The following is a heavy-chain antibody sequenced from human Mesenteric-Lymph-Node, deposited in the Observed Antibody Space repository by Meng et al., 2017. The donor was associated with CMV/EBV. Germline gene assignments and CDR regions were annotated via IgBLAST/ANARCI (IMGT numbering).Heavy chain of an antibody. J-gene: IGHJ5*02. V-gene: IGHV3-23*01. D-gene: IGHD3-10*01. Sequence: GGSLRLSCAASGFIFSSYWMHWVRQAPGKGLEWVSSISDSGVSTYYAESVKGRFTIFRDNSKNTLYLQMNSLRAEDTAAYYCAKTGYHYGSGLTDWFDPWGQGTLVTVSS. CDR2: ISDSGVST. CDR3: AKTGYHYGSGLTDWFDP. CDR1: GFIFSSYW.